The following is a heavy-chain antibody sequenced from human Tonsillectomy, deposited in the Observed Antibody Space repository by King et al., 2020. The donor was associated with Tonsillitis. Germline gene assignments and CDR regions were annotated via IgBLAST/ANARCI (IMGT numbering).Heavy chain of an antibody. Sequence: VQLVESGGGLIQPGGSLRLSCAASGFTFSTYAMSWVRQAPGKGLEWVSAISGSGGSTHYADSVKGRFTISRDNSKNTLYLQMNSLRAEDTAVYYCAKALVPATDYYFYGLDVWGQGTTVTVSS. CDR1: GFTFSTYA. CDR3: AKALVPATDYYFYGLDV. D-gene: IGHD2-2*01. J-gene: IGHJ6*02. CDR2: ISGSGGST. V-gene: IGHV3-23*04.